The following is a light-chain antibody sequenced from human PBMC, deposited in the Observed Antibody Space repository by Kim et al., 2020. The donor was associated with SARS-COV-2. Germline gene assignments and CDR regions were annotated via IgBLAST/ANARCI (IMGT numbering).Light chain of an antibody. CDR3: SSYAGSNNLVV. J-gene: IGLJ2*01. V-gene: IGLV2-8*01. Sequence: QSVTISSSGTSSDVGGYNFVSWYQQCPGRAPKVIIYEVTKRPSGVPDRFSGSKSDNPASLTVSGLQAEDEADYYCSSYAGSNNLVVFGGGTQLTVL. CDR1: SSDVGGYNF. CDR2: EVT.